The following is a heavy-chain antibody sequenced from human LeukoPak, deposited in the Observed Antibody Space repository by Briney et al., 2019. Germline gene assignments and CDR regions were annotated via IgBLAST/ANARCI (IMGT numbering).Heavy chain of an antibody. CDR2: FNPRGGST. Sequence: ASVKVSCKASGYTFARYNLHWVRQAPGQGLEWMGTFNPRGGSTSYAQKFQGRLTMTSDTSTSTVYMELSSLRSEDTAEYYCARDLDGGGYLTPFDYWGQGMLVTVSS. CDR1: GYTFARYN. V-gene: IGHV1-46*01. D-gene: IGHD3-22*01. J-gene: IGHJ4*02. CDR3: ARDLDGGGYLTPFDY.